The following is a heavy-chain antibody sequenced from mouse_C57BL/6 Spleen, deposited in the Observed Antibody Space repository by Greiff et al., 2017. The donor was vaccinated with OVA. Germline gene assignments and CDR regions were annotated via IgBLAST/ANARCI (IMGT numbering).Heavy chain of an antibody. V-gene: IGHV1-15*01. J-gene: IGHJ2*01. CDR3: TRGQLRLQYYDC. Sequence: QVQLKQSGAELVRPGASVTLSCKASGYTFTDYEMHWVKQTPVHGLEWIGAIDPETGGTAYNQKFKGKAILTADKSSRTAYMELRSLTSEDSAVYYCTRGQLRLQYYDCWGQGATLTVSS. CDR1: GYTFTDYE. D-gene: IGHD3-2*02. CDR2: IDPETGGT.